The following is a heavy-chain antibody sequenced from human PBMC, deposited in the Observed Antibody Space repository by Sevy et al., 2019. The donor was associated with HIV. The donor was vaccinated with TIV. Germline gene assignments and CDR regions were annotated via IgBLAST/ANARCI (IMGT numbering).Heavy chain of an antibody. CDR3: ARCCRLRDFDWPGYASTYYYYYMDV. CDR2: MNPNSGNT. V-gene: IGHV1-8*03. CDR1: GYTFTSYD. J-gene: IGHJ6*03. D-gene: IGHD3-9*01. Sequence: ASVKVSCKASGYTFTSYDINWVRQATGQGLEWMGWMNPNSGNTGYAQKFQGRVTITRNTSISTAYMELSSLRSEDTAVYYCARCCRLRDFDWPGYASTYYYYYMDVWGKGTTVTVSS.